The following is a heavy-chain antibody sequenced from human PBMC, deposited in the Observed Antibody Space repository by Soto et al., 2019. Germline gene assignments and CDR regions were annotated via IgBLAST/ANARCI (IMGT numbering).Heavy chain of an antibody. J-gene: IGHJ6*02. CDR1: GFSLSTSGMC. D-gene: IGHD4-17*01. CDR3: ARTRGYGDDRGWCYGTDV. Sequence: GPTLVNPTQTLTLTCTFSGFSLSTSGMCVSWIRQPPGKALEWLALIDWDDDKYYSTSLKTRLTISKDTSKNQVVLTMTSMGPVETATHYCARTRGYGDDRGWCYGTDVWGQGTTVTV. V-gene: IGHV2-70*01. CDR2: IDWDDDK.